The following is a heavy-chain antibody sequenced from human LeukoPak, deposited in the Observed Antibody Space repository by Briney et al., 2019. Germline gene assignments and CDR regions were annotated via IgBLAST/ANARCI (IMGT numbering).Heavy chain of an antibody. CDR1: GGSLNSDNYY. CDR3: AREWSF. D-gene: IGHD3-10*01. Sequence: PSETLSLTCTVSGGSLNSDNYYWNWIRQPAGEGLEWIGRISSSGTTNYNPSLNSRVTISLDTSKNQFSLMLNSVTAADTAVYYCAREWSFWGQGTKVTVSS. CDR2: ISSSGTT. V-gene: IGHV4-61*02. J-gene: IGHJ3*01.